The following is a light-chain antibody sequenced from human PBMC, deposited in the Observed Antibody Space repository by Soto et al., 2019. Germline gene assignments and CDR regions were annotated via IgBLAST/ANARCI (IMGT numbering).Light chain of an antibody. CDR1: SGSIASNY. J-gene: IGLJ3*02. V-gene: IGLV6-57*02. CDR2: EDN. CDR3: QSYDNTNQV. Sequence: NFMLTQPHSVSESPGKTVTISCTGSSGSIASNYVQWYQQRPGSAPTTVIYEDNQRPSGVPDRFSGSVDRSSKSASLTISGLKTEDEADYYCQSYDNTNQVFGGGTKVTVL.